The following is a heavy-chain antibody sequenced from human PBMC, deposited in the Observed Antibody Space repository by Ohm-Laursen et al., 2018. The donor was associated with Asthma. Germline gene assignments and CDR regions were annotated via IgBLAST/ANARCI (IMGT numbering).Heavy chain of an antibody. Sequence: SLRLSCTASGFTFSSYAMHWVRQAPGKGLEWVAVISYDGSNKYYADSVRGRFTISRDNSKNTLYLQMNSLRAEDTAVYYCAKDKTTVILDFDYWGQGTLVTVSS. CDR1: GFTFSSYA. CDR2: ISYDGSNK. CDR3: AKDKTTVILDFDY. D-gene: IGHD4-17*01. J-gene: IGHJ4*02. V-gene: IGHV3-30-3*01.